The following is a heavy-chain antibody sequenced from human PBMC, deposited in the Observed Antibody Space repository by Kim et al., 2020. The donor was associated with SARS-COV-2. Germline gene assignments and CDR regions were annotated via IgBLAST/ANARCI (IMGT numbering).Heavy chain of an antibody. J-gene: IGHJ4*02. D-gene: IGHD4-17*01. CDR3: TTVEDYGDYPPDY. Sequence: YAAPVKGRLTISRDDSKNTLYLQMNSLKTEDTAVYYCTTVEDYGDYPPDYWGQGTLVTVSS. V-gene: IGHV3-15*01.